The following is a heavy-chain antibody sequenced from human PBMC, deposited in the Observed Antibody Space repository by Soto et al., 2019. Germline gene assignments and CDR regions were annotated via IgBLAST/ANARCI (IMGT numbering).Heavy chain of an antibody. CDR1: GFTFYNHA. CDR3: ARGPSGVGATNWFDP. Sequence: GGSLRLSCAASGFTFYNHAMTWVRQAPGKGLEWVSAIHDSGSTISYADSVKGRFTISRDNAKNSLYLQMNSLRDEDTAVYYCARGPSGVGATNWFDPWGQGTLVTVSS. D-gene: IGHD1-26*01. V-gene: IGHV3-48*02. CDR2: IHDSGSTI. J-gene: IGHJ5*02.